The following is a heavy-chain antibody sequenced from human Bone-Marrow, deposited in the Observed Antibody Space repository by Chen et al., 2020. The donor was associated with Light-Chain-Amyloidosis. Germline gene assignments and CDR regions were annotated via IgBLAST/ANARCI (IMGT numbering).Heavy chain of an antibody. Sequence: QVQLVQSGAEVKKPGSSVRLSGKFSGDTSSRSTIRWVRQAPGHGLEWMGEIIPIFGSPKYAQSFHGRITITADQSTSTVDMELRSLRSDDTAVYYCAGGRYGLGEGWFDPWGRGTPVTVSS. CDR3: AGGRYGLGEGWFDP. CDR2: IIPIFGSP. CDR1: GDTSSRST. J-gene: IGHJ5*02. D-gene: IGHD3-10*01. V-gene: IGHV1-69*01.